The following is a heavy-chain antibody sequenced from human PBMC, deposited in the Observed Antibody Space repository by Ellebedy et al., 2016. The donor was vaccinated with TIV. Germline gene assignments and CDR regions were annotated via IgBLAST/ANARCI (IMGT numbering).Heavy chain of an antibody. Sequence: GESLKISXEASGFTSRDFAMNWVRQAPGKGLEWVSGISAGGVSTGYADSVKGRFAISRDNSKSTLYLQMNGLRAEDSAVYYCAKDRGSGTYVNWFKPWGQGTLVTVSS. D-gene: IGHD3-16*01. CDR3: AKDRGSGTYVNWFKP. CDR2: ISAGGVST. CDR1: GFTSRDFA. J-gene: IGHJ5*02. V-gene: IGHV3-23*01.